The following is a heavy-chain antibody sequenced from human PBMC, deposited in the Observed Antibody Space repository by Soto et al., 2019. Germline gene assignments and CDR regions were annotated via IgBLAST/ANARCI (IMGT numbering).Heavy chain of an antibody. D-gene: IGHD3-10*01. CDR2: ISGSGSST. CDR1: GFTFSSYA. J-gene: IGHJ5*02. Sequence: GGSLRLSCAASGFTFSSYAMSWVRQAPGKGLEWVSAISGSGSSTYYADSVKGRFTISRDNSKNTLYLQMNSLRAEGTAVYDCAKLGGRALNKVRGALNWFDTWGQGTLVTVSS. CDR3: AKLGGRALNKVRGALNWFDT. V-gene: IGHV3-23*01.